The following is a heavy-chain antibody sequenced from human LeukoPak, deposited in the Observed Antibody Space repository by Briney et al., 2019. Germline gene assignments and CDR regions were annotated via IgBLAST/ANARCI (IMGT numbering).Heavy chain of an antibody. CDR2: IYHSGST. V-gene: IGHV4-38-2*01. J-gene: IGHJ5*02. Sequence: SETLSLTCAVSGYSISSGYYWGWIRQPPGKGLEWIGSIYHSGSTYYNPSLKSRVTISVDTSKNQFSLKLSSVTAADPAVYYCPRKSKIITFLGVVPWGWFGPWGRETLVTVS. CDR1: GYSISSGYY. CDR3: PRKSKIITFLGVVPWGWFGP. D-gene: IGHD3-3*01.